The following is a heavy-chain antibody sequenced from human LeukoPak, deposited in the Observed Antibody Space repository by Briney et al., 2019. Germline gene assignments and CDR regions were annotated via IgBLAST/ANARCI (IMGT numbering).Heavy chain of an antibody. CDR3: ATDYCSSTSCYLQAFDY. V-gene: IGHV1-18*01. CDR2: ISAYNGNT. J-gene: IGHJ4*02. Sequence: ASVKVSCKASGYTFTSYGISWVRQAPGQGLEWMGWISAYNGNTNYAQKFQGRVTMTEDTSTDTAYMELSSLRSEDTAVYYCATDYCSSTSCYLQAFDYWGQGTLVTVSS. D-gene: IGHD2-2*01. CDR1: GYTFTSYG.